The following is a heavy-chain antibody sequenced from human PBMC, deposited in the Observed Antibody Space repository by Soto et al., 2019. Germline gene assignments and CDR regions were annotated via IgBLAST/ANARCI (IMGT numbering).Heavy chain of an antibody. CDR1: GGSISSYY. CDR2: IYYSGST. V-gene: IGHV4-59*01. J-gene: IGHJ4*02. D-gene: IGHD2-2*01. CDR3: ARVDCSSTSCFYYFDY. Sequence: QVQLQESGPGLVKPSETLSLTCTVSGGSISSYYWSWIRQPPGKGLEWIGYIYYSGSTNYNPSLKSRVTISVDTSKNQFSLKLSSVTDADTAVYYCARVDCSSTSCFYYFDYWGQGTLVTVSS.